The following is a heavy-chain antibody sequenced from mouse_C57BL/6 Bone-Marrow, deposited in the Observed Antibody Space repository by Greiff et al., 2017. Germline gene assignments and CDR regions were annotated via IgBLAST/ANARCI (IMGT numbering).Heavy chain of an antibody. J-gene: IGHJ2*01. Sequence: QVQLKQSGPELVKPGASVKLSCKASGYTFPSYDINWVKQRPGQGLEWIGWIYPRDGSTKYNEKFKGKATLTVATSSSTAYMELHSLTSEDSAVYFCVYGLYYFDYWGQGTTHTVSS. CDR3: VYGLYYFDY. V-gene: IGHV1-85*01. CDR1: GYTFPSYD. D-gene: IGHD1-1*01. CDR2: IYPRDGST.